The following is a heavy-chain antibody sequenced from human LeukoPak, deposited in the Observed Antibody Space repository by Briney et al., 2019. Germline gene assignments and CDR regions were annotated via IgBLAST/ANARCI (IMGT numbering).Heavy chain of an antibody. Sequence: SETLSLTCTVSGGSISSHYWSWIRQPPGKGLEWIGYIHDSGSTNYKPSLKSRVTISVDTSTNQFSLKLSSVTAADTAVYYCARGQLVVVPAAIFRYWGQGTLVTVSS. CDR1: GGSISSHY. V-gene: IGHV4-59*11. CDR2: IHDSGST. D-gene: IGHD2-2*02. J-gene: IGHJ4*02. CDR3: ARGQLVVVPAAIFRY.